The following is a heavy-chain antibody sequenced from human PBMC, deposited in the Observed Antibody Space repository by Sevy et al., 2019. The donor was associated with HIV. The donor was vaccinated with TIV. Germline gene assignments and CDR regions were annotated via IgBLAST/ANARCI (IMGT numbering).Heavy chain of an antibody. D-gene: IGHD2-15*01. CDR2: IRYDGSDK. Sequence: GGSLRLSCTASGFTFSNFGMHWVRQVPGKGLEWVTFIRYDGSDKYYAASVKGRFTISRDDSKNTLYLQMDSLRAEDTAIYYCAKDLTGPGRRYFDYWGQGTLVTVSS. V-gene: IGHV3-30*02. CDR3: AKDLTGPGRRYFDY. J-gene: IGHJ4*02. CDR1: GFTFSNFG.